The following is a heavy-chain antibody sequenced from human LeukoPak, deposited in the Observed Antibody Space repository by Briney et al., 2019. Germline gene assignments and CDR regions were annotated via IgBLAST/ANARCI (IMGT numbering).Heavy chain of an antibody. CDR3: APTATSDSGSFRPA. D-gene: IGHD3-10*01. V-gene: IGHV3-21*01. J-gene: IGHJ5*02. CDR2: IGSSSKYI. Sequence: GGSLRLSCVASGFAFSGYSMNWVRQAPGKGLEWVSCIGSSSKYIYYAGSVKGRFTISRDNAKNSLYLQMNSLRAEDTAEYYCAPTATSDSGSFRPALGQGTLVTVSS. CDR1: GFAFSGYS.